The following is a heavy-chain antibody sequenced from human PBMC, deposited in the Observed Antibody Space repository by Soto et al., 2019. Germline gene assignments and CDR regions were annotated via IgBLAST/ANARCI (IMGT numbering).Heavy chain of an antibody. CDR3: ARVTCSGGSCHKHFDY. CDR1: GGSISSGGYY. J-gene: IGHJ4*02. D-gene: IGHD2-15*01. V-gene: IGHV4-31*03. CDR2: IYYSGST. Sequence: TLSLTCTVSGGSISSGGYYWSWIRQHPGKGLEWIGYIYYSGSTYYNPSLKSRVTISVDTSKNQFSLKLSSVTAADTAVYYCARVTCSGGSCHKHFDYWGQGTLVTVSS.